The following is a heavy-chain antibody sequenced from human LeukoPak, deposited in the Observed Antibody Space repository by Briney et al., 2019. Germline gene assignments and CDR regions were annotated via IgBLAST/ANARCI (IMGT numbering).Heavy chain of an antibody. CDR3: ARHPSGYDFWSGYYFDY. D-gene: IGHD3/OR15-3a*01. J-gene: IGHJ4*02. CDR2: INHSGST. Sequence: SETLSLTCAVYGGSFSGYYWSWIRQPPGKGLEWIGEINHSGSTNYNPSLKSRVTISVDTSKNQFSLKLSSVTAADTAVYYCARHPSGYDFWSGYYFDYWGQGTLVTVSS. CDR1: GGSFSGYY. V-gene: IGHV4-34*01.